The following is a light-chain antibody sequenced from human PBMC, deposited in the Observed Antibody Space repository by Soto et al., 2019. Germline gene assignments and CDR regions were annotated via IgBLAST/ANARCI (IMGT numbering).Light chain of an antibody. V-gene: IGKV1-5*01. CDR3: QQYNSYPST. J-gene: IGKJ2*01. CDR1: QSISSW. CDR2: DAS. Sequence: DIAMTQSPSPLSASVGDRVTITCRASQSISSWLAWYQQKPGKAPKLLIYDASSLESGVPSRFSGSGSGTEFTLTISSLQPDDFATYYCQQYNSYPSTFGQGTKLEIK.